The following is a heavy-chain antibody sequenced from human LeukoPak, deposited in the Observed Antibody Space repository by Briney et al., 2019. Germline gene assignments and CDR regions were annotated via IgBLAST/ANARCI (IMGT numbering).Heavy chain of an antibody. D-gene: IGHD3-22*01. J-gene: IGHJ3*02. CDR3: AREVEYYDSSGHRPHAFDI. CDR2: TYYRSKWYN. CDR1: GDSVSSNSAA. V-gene: IGHV6-1*01. Sequence: SQTLSLTCAISGDSVSSNSAAWSWIRQSPSRGLEWLGRTYYRSKWYNDYAVSVKSRITINPDTSKNQFSLQLNSVTPEDTAVYYCAREVEYYDSSGHRPHAFDIWGQGTVVTVSS.